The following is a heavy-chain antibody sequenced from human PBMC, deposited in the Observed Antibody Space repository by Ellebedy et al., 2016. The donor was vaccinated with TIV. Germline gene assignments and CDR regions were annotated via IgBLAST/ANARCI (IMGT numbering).Heavy chain of an antibody. D-gene: IGHD2-2*01. CDR1: GFTFSSYA. V-gene: IGHV3-23*01. CDR2: ISGSGGST. CDR3: ARGRGGSTGSDYFDY. Sequence: GESLKISCAASGFTFSSYAMSWVRQAPGKGLEWVSAISGSGGSTYYADSVKGRFTISRDNSKNTRYLQRNSLRGEDTAVYYWARGRGGSTGSDYFDYWGQGTLVTVSS. J-gene: IGHJ4*02.